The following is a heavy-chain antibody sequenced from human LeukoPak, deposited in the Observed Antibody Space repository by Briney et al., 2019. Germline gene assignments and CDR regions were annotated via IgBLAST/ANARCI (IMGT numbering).Heavy chain of an antibody. D-gene: IGHD4/OR15-4a*01. CDR2: ISWDGGST. J-gene: IGHJ4*02. CDR3: AKVGGDYGSAVDY. CDR1: GFTFDDYA. Sequence: TGGSLRLSCAASGFTFDDYAMHRVRQAQGKGLEWVSLISWDGGSTYYADSVKGRFTISRDNSKNSLYLQMNSLRAEDTALYYCAKVGGDYGSAVDYWGQGALVTVSS. V-gene: IGHV3-43D*04.